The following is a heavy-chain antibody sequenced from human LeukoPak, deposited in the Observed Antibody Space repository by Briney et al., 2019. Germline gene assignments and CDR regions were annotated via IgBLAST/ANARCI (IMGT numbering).Heavy chain of an antibody. V-gene: IGHV3-48*01. CDR3: AKDIVVVPAATDY. CDR1: GFTFSSYS. D-gene: IGHD2-2*01. CDR2: ISSSSSTI. Sequence: PGGSLRLSCAASGFTFSSYSMNWVRQAPGKGLEWVSYISSSSSTIYYADSVKGRFTISRDNAKNSLYLQMNSLRAEDTAVYYCAKDIVVVPAATDYWGQGTLVTVSS. J-gene: IGHJ4*02.